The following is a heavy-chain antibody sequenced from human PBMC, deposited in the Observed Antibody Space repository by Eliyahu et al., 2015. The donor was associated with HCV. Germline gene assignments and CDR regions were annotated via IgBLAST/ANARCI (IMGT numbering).Heavy chain of an antibody. J-gene: IGHJ5*02. V-gene: IGHV3-23*01. Sequence: EVQLLESGGGLVQXGGSLRLSCAAXGFTFXXYAMGWVRQAPGKGLXWVXAISGSGGSTYYADSVKGRFTISRDNSKNTLYLQMNSLRAEDTAVYYCAKGGGSFQKWDNWFDPWGQGTLVTVSS. D-gene: IGHD2-15*01. CDR2: ISGSGGST. CDR1: GFTFXXYA. CDR3: AKGGGSFQKWDNWFDP.